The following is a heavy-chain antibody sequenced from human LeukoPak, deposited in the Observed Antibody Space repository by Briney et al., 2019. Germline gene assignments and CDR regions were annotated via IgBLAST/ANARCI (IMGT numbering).Heavy chain of an antibody. CDR3: ARAGIQLWLLPYYFDY. V-gene: IGHV3-30-3*01. J-gene: IGHJ4*02. Sequence: PGRSLRLPCAASGFTFSSYAMHWVRQAPGKGLEWVAVISYDGSNKYYADSVKGRFTISRDNSKNTLYLQMNSLRAEDTAVYYCARAGIQLWLLPYYFDYWGQGTLVTVSS. CDR1: GFTFSSYA. CDR2: ISYDGSNK. D-gene: IGHD5-18*01.